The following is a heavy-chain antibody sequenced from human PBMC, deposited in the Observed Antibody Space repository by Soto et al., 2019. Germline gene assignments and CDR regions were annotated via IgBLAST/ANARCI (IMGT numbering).Heavy chain of an antibody. CDR2: IVPIFGPA. CDR3: ARPSYSSSWLPILDY. D-gene: IGHD6-13*01. V-gene: IGHV1-69*01. Sequence: VQLVQSGAEVRLPGSSVTVSCKASGGTFNNYAIHWVRQAPGQGLEWMGGIVPIFGPAKYAQKFRGRVRITGADSTSTAYMDMSSLTSEDTAIYYCARPSYSSSWLPILDYWGQGTLVTVSS. J-gene: IGHJ4*02. CDR1: GGTFNNYA.